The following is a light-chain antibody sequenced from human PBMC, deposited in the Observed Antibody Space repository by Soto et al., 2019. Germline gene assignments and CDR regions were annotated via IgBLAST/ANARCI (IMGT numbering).Light chain of an antibody. V-gene: IGLV1-40*01. CDR1: SSNIGAGYN. CDR2: GDS. J-gene: IGLJ3*02. Sequence: QSVLTQPPSVSGAPGQRVTISCTGSSSNIGAGYNVHWYQQVPGTAPKLLIYGDSNRPSGVPDRFSGSKSGTSASLAITGLQAEDEADYYCQSYDSSLSGWLFGRGTQLTVL. CDR3: QSYDSSLSGWL.